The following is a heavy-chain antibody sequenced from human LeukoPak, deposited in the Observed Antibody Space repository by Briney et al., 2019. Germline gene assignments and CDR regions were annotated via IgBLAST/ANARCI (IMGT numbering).Heavy chain of an antibody. CDR1: GYTFTGYY. CDR2: INPNSGGT. V-gene: IGHV1-2*02. D-gene: IGHD2-2*01. J-gene: IGHJ5*02. Sequence: ASVKVSCKASGYTFTGYYMHWVRQAPGQGLECMGWINPNSGGTNYAQKFQDRVTMTRAMSISTAYMALSRLRSDDTAVYYCARAPVIVVVPAAIRGIYWFDPWGQGTLVTVSS. CDR3: ARAPVIVVVPAAIRGIYWFDP.